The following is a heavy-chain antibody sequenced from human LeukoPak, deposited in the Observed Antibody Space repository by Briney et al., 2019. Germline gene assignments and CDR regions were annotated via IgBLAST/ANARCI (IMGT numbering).Heavy chain of an antibody. CDR1: GFTFSIYS. D-gene: IGHD6-19*01. Sequence: GGSLRLSCAASGFTFSIYSMNWVRQAPGKGLDWVSYISCSSSTVDYADSVKGRFTISRENDKNSLYLQMSSLRAEDTAVYYCARGSSGWYAPPGFDYWGQGTLVTVSS. V-gene: IGHV3-48*04. CDR2: ISCSSSTV. CDR3: ARGSSGWYAPPGFDY. J-gene: IGHJ4*02.